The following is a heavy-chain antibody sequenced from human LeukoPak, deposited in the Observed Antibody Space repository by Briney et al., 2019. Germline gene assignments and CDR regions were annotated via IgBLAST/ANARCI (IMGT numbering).Heavy chain of an antibody. V-gene: IGHV3-21*01. J-gene: IGHJ6*02. D-gene: IGHD3-22*01. Sequence: GRSLRLSCAASGFIFKSYSLHWIRQAPGKGLEWVSSISSSSSYLYYADSVKGRFTISRDNAKNSLYLQMNSLRAEDTVVYYCARALEYYYDSSGYYPPLGYYYGMDVWGQGTTVTVSS. CDR3: ARALEYYYDSSGYYPPLGYYYGMDV. CDR2: ISSSSSYL. CDR1: GFIFKSYS.